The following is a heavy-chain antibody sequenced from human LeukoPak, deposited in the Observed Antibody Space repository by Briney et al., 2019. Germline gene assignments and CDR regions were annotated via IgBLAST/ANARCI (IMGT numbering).Heavy chain of an antibody. J-gene: IGHJ4*02. CDR2: IYYSGST. CDR3: ARGIAAAGNY. CDR1: GGSISNYY. Sequence: SETLSLTCTVSGGSISNYYWSWIRQPPGKGLEWIGYIYYSGSTNYNPSLKSRVTISVDTSKNQFSLKLSSVTAADTAVYYCARGIAAAGNYWGQGTLVTVSS. V-gene: IGHV4-59*01. D-gene: IGHD6-13*01.